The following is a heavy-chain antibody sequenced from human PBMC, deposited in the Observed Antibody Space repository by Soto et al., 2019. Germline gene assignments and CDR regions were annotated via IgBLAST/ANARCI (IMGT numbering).Heavy chain of an antibody. J-gene: IGHJ5*02. D-gene: IGHD6-19*01. CDR1: GYTFTSYA. CDR3: ARGGGWYVWFDP. V-gene: IGHV1-3*05. Sequence: VQLVQSGAEEKKPGASVKVSCKASGYTFTSYAMHWVRQAPGQRLEWMGWINAGNGNTKYSQKFQGRVTITRDTSASTAYMELSSLRSEDTAVYYCARGGGWYVWFDPWGQGTLVTVSS. CDR2: INAGNGNT.